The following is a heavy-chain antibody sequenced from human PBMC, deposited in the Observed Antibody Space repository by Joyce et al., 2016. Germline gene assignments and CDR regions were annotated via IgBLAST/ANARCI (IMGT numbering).Heavy chain of an antibody. CDR2: IYWNVDN. CDR3: AHGSGWLFDY. V-gene: IGHV2-5*01. CDR1: GFSLSRRAVG. J-gene: IGHJ4*02. D-gene: IGHD6-19*01. Sequence: QITLKESGPTLMKPKQTLTLTCTFSGFSLSRRAVGVGWIRQPPQKALEWLALIYWNVDNHYSPSLRSRLTVTKDTSKNQVVLTMTNLDPVDTATYYCAHGSGWLFDYWGPGTPVTVSS.